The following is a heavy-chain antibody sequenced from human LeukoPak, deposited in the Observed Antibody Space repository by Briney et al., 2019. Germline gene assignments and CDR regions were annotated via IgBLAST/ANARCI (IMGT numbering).Heavy chain of an antibody. D-gene: IGHD2-15*01. CDR2: ISAYNGNT. J-gene: IGHJ4*02. V-gene: IGHV1-18*01. CDR1: GYTFTSYG. CDR3: ARWRADCSGGSCYGDIFDY. Sequence: ASVKVSCKASGYTFTSYGISWVRQAPGQGLEWMGWISAYNGNTNYAQKLQGRVTMTTDTSTSTAYMELRSLRPDDTAVYYCARWRADCSGGSCYGDIFDYWGQGTLVTVSS.